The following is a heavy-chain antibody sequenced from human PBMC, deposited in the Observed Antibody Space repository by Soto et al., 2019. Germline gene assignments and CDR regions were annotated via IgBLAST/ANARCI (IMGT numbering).Heavy chain of an antibody. J-gene: IGHJ6*02. CDR3: ASQVVVPAYYGMDV. CDR1: GFTLGYYY. CDR2: INDNGRYT. Sequence: GSRSLSSAASGFTLGYYYMEWLRQAPGKGLEWVSYINDNGRYTNYADSVKGRFTISRDNAKNSLYLQMNSLRADDTAVYYCASQVVVPAYYGMDVWGQWTTVT. V-gene: IGHV3-11*06. D-gene: IGHD2-2*01.